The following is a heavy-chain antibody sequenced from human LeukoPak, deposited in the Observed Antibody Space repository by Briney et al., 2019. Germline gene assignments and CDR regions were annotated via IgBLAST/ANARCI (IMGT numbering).Heavy chain of an antibody. CDR2: INHSGST. J-gene: IGHJ2*01. D-gene: IGHD2-15*01. V-gene: IGHV4-34*01. CDR1: GGSFSGYY. Sequence: SETLSLTCAVYGGSFSGYYWSWIRQPPGKGLEWIGEINHSGSTNYNPSLKNRVTISVDTSKNQFSLKLSSVTAADTAVYYCARGRIVVVVAATRRWYFDLWGRGTLVTVSS. CDR3: ARGRIVVVVAATRRWYFDL.